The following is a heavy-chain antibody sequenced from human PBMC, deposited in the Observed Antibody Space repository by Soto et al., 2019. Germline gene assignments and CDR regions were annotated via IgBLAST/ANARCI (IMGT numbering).Heavy chain of an antibody. Sequence: EVQLVESGGGLVQPGGSLRLSCAASGFTFSNYAMHWVRQAPGKGLEYVSAISSHGDSTYYANSVKGRFTISRDNSKNTPYLQMGSLRTEDMAVYYCARRDGYNSVYWGQGTLVTVSS. CDR3: ARRDGYNSVY. J-gene: IGHJ4*02. D-gene: IGHD5-12*01. CDR1: GFTFSNYA. CDR2: ISSHGDST. V-gene: IGHV3-64*01.